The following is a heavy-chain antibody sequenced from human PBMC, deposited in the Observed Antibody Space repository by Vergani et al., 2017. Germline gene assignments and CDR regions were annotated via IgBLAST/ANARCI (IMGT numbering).Heavy chain of an antibody. CDR2: IYYSGST. Sequence: QVQLQESGPGLVKPSETLSLTCTVSGGSISSYYWSWIRQPPGKGLEWIGYIYYSGSTNYNPSLKSRVTISVDTSKNQFSLKLSSVTAADTAVYYCARDHRMPSGYGMDVWGQGTTVTVSS. J-gene: IGHJ6*02. CDR1: GGSISSYY. CDR3: ARDHRMPSGYGMDV. V-gene: IGHV4-59*12. D-gene: IGHD2-2*01.